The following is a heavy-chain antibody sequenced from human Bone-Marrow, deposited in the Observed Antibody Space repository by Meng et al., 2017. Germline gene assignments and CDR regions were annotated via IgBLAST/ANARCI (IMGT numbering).Heavy chain of an antibody. CDR1: GYY. Sequence: QVQLQQWGAGLLKPSETLSLSGYYWSWIRQPPGKGLEWIGEINHSGSTNYNPSLKSRVTISVDTSKNQFSLKLSSVTAADTAVYYCARGVRIAARQRKGYYFDYWGQGTLVTVSS. CDR2: INHSGST. CDR3: ARGVRIAARQRKGYYFDY. J-gene: IGHJ4*02. V-gene: IGHV4-34*01. D-gene: IGHD6-6*01.